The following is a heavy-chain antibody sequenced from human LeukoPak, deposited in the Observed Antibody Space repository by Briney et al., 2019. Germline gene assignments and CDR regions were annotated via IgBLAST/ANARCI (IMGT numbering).Heavy chain of an antibody. CDR2: ISYDGSNK. J-gene: IGHJ4*02. CDR3: ARGTGPRWLQSRDGDY. V-gene: IGHV3-30*07. Sequence: GGSLRLSCAASGFTFSSYAMHWVRQAPGKGLEWVAVISYDGSNKYYADSVKGRLTISRDNAKNSLYLQMNSLRAEDTAVYYCARGTGPRWLQSRDGDYWGQGTLVTVSS. CDR1: GFTFSSYA. D-gene: IGHD5-24*01.